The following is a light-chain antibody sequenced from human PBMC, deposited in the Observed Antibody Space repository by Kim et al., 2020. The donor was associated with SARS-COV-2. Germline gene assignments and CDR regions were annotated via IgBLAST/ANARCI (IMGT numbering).Light chain of an antibody. J-gene: IGLJ2*01. CDR1: NIENKN. Sequence: AVALGQTSTITWGGDNIENKNVHWYQQKPGQPPVLVIYRDIYRPSGIPERFSGSNSGNAATLTISRAQAGDEADYFCQVWDRTTVFGGGTQLTVL. CDR2: RDI. CDR3: QVWDRTTV. V-gene: IGLV3-9*01.